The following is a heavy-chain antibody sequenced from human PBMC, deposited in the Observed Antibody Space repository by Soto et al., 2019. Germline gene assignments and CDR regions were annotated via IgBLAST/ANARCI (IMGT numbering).Heavy chain of an antibody. Sequence: QVQLQQWGAGLLKPSETLSLTCAVYGGSFSGYYWSWIRQPPGKGLEWIGDINHSGSTNYNPSLKSRVTISVDTSKNQFSLKLSSVTAADTAVYYCAAYCGGDCSRFDYWGQGTLVTVSS. J-gene: IGHJ4*02. V-gene: IGHV4-34*01. CDR1: GGSFSGYY. CDR3: AAYCGGDCSRFDY. CDR2: INHSGST. D-gene: IGHD2-21*02.